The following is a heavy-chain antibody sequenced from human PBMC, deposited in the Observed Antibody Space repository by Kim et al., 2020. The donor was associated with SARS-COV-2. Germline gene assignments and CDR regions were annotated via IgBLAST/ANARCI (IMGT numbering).Heavy chain of an antibody. Sequence: SETLSLTCTVSGGSISSYYWSWIRQPAGKGLEWIGRIYTSGSTNYNPSLKSRVTMSVDTSKNQFSLKLSSVTAADTAVYYCARGTPYYDFWSGYSPAEYFQHWGQGTLVTVSS. CDR1: GGSISSYY. J-gene: IGHJ1*01. CDR3: ARGTPYYDFWSGYSPAEYFQH. D-gene: IGHD3-3*01. V-gene: IGHV4-4*07. CDR2: IYTSGST.